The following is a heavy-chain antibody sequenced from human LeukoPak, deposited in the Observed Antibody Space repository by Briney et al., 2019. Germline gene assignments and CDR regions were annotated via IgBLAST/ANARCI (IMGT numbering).Heavy chain of an antibody. CDR1: GFTFSSYW. Sequence: GGSLRLSCAASGFTFSSYWMSWVRQAPGKGLELVANIKQDGSEKYYVDSVKGRFTISRDNAKNSLYLQMNSLRAEDTAVYYCASDIVAMIFSYWGQGTLVTVSS. CDR2: IKQDGSEK. D-gene: IGHD5-12*01. CDR3: ASDIVAMIFSY. J-gene: IGHJ4*02. V-gene: IGHV3-7*01.